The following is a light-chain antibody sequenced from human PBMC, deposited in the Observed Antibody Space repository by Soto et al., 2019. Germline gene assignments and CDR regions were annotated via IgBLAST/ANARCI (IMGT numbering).Light chain of an antibody. Sequence: EIVMTQSPATLSVSRGERATLSCRANQAISSNLAWYQQKPGQAPRLLIYGASTRATGIPARFSGSGSGTEFILTISSVESEDFAIYYCQQHNDWPTFGQGTRLEI. V-gene: IGKV3D-15*01. CDR3: QQHNDWPT. J-gene: IGKJ5*01. CDR2: GAS. CDR1: QAISSN.